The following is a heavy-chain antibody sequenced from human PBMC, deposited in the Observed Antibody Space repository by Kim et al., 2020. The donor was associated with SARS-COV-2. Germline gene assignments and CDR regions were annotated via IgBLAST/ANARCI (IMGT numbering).Heavy chain of an antibody. CDR2: INHSGST. CDR3: ARSGGYYYGSGSYYNPRVVFDY. V-gene: IGHV4-34*01. Sequence: SETLSLTCTVYGGSFSGYYWSWIRQPPGKGLEWIGEINHSGSTNYNPSLKSRVTISVDTSKNQFSLKLSSVTAADTAVHYCARSGGYYYGSGSYYNPRVVFDYWGQGTLVTVSS. D-gene: IGHD3-10*01. J-gene: IGHJ4*02. CDR1: GGSFSGYY.